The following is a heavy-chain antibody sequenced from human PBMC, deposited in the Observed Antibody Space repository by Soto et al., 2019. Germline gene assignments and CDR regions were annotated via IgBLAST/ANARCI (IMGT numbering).Heavy chain of an antibody. Sequence: SETLSLTCTVSGGSISSGGYYWSWIRQHPGKGLEWIGYIYYSGSTYYNPSLKSRVTISVDTSKNQFSLKLSSVTAADTAVYYCARDFVGRGPSKVVTSPMRYYYYGMDVWGQGTTVTVSS. CDR2: IYYSGST. D-gene: IGHD2-15*01. CDR3: ARDFVGRGPSKVVTSPMRYYYYGMDV. J-gene: IGHJ6*02. V-gene: IGHV4-31*03. CDR1: GGSISSGGYY.